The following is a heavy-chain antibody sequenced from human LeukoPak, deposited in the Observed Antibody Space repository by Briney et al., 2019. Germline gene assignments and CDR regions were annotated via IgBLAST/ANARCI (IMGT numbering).Heavy chain of an antibody. CDR1: GGSISSSNW. D-gene: IGHD3-22*01. CDR3: ASGYYDSSGEVEGAFDI. V-gene: IGHV4-4*02. Sequence: SGTLSLTCAVSGGSISSSNWWSWIRQPPGKGLEWIGSIYHSGSTYYNPSLKSRVTISVDTSKNQFSLKLSSVTAADTAVYYCASGYYDSSGEVEGAFDIWGQGTMVTVSS. CDR2: IYHSGST. J-gene: IGHJ3*02.